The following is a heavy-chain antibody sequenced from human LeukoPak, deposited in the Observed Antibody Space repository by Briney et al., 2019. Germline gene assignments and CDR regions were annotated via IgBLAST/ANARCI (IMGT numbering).Heavy chain of an antibody. Sequence: GASVKLSCKASGYTFTGYYMHLVRQRPGQGLEWMGWINPNSGGTNYSQKFQGRVTMTRDTSFSTDSMEMIRLRLDDPAVYYCARSGLGYCSSTSCYYYYYMDVWGKGTTVTVS. J-gene: IGHJ6*03. CDR2: INPNSGGT. D-gene: IGHD2-2*03. V-gene: IGHV1-2*02. CDR3: ARSGLGYCSSTSCYYYYYMDV. CDR1: GYTFTGYY.